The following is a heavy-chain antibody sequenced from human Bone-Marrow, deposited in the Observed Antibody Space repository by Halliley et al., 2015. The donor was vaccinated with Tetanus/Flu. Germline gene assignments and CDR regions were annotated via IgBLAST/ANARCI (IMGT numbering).Heavy chain of an antibody. Sequence: QLVQSGAEVKKPGSSVKVSCKASGGTFSSYAISWVRQAPGQGLEWMGGIIPIFVTANYAQKFQGRVTITADESTSTAYMELSSLRSEDTAVYYCARVGQWLVRDAFDIWGQGTMVTVSS. J-gene: IGHJ3*02. CDR3: ARVGQWLVRDAFDI. V-gene: IGHV1-69*01. D-gene: IGHD6-19*01. CDR1: GGTFSSYA. CDR2: IIPIFVTA.